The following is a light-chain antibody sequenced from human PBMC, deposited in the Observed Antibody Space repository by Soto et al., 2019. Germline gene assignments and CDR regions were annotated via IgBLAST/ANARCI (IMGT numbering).Light chain of an antibody. CDR2: AAS. Sequence: DIQLTQSPSFLSASVGDRVTITCRASQGISSYLAWYQQKPGKAPKFLIYAASTLQSGGPSRFSGSGSGTEFTLTISSLQPEDFATYYCQQLNSYPPSITFGQGTRLEIK. J-gene: IGKJ5*01. CDR3: QQLNSYPPSIT. V-gene: IGKV1-9*01. CDR1: QGISSY.